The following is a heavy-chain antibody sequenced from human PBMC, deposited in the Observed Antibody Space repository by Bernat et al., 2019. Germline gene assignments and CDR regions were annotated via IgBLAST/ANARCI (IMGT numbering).Heavy chain of an antibody. CDR1: GFSLSTSGVG. J-gene: IGHJ4*02. CDR2: IYWDDDK. V-gene: IGHV2-5*02. CDR3: AHTTRSAYYYDSKSYYFDY. Sequence: QITLKESGPTLVKPTQTLTLTCTFSGFSLSTSGVGVGWIRQPPGKALEWLALIYWDDDKRYSPSLKSRLTITKDTSKNQVVLTMTNMDPVDTATYYCAHTTRSAYYYDSKSYYFDYWGQGTLVTVSS. D-gene: IGHD3-22*01.